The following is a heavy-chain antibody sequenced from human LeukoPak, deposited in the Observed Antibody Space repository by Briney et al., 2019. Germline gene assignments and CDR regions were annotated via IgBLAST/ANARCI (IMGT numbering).Heavy chain of an antibody. CDR3: ARGSVGTPPPFDY. CDR2: IGTAGDT. CDR1: GFTFSSYD. V-gene: IGHV3-13*01. Sequence: GGSLRLSCAASGFTFSSYDMHWVRQATGKGLEWVSAIGTAGDTYYPGSVKGRFTISRDSSTLYLQMNSLTTEDTGVYYCARGSVGTPPPFDYWGQGALVTVSS. J-gene: IGHJ4*02. D-gene: IGHD2-15*01.